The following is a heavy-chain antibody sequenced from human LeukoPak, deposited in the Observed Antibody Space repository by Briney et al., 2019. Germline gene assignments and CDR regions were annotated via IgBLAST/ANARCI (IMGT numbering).Heavy chain of an antibody. CDR1: GYTFTGYY. D-gene: IGHD2-2*01. Sequence: ASVKVSCKASGYTFTGYYIHWVRQAPGQGLEWMGWINPNSGGTNYAQKFQGRVTMTRDTSISTAYMGLTRLRSDDTAVYYCAREPVVLVPAAIFNWFDPWGQGTLVTVSS. CDR2: INPNSGGT. J-gene: IGHJ5*02. CDR3: AREPVVLVPAAIFNWFDP. V-gene: IGHV1-2*02.